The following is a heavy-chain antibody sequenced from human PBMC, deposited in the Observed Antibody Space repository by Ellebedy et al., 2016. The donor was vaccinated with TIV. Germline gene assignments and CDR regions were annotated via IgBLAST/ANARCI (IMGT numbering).Heavy chain of an antibody. D-gene: IGHD4-23*01. CDR1: GFTFSSYG. V-gene: IGHV3-30*18. CDR2: ISYDGSNK. CDR3: AKQLGTVVTYYFDY. J-gene: IGHJ4*02. Sequence: GESLKISXAASGFTFSSYGMHWVRQAPGKGLEWVAVISYDGSNKYYADSVKGRFTISRDNSKNTLYLQMNSLRAEDTAVYYCAKQLGTVVTYYFDYWGQGTLVTVSS.